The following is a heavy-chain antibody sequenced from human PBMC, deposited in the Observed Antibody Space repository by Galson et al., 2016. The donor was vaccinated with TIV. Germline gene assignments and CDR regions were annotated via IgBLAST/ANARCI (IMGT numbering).Heavy chain of an antibody. D-gene: IGHD1-26*01. CDR3: ARDMGGYFQRHKFDY. CDR2: ISYDGSNK. V-gene: IGHV3-30*04. Sequence: SLRLSCAASGFTFSMYALHWVRQAPGKGLEWVALISYDGSNKDYADSVKGRFTISRDNSKNTLYLHMSSLRAEDTAVYYCARDMGGYFQRHKFDYWGQGTLVTVSS. J-gene: IGHJ4*02. CDR1: GFTFSMYA.